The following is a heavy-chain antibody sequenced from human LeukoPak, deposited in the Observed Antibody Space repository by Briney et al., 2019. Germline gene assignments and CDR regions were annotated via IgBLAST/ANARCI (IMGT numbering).Heavy chain of an antibody. CDR1: GFSLSSSGMC. CDR2: IDWDNAK. J-gene: IGHJ3*02. V-gene: IGHV2-70*17. Sequence: SGPALVEPTQTLTLTCTFSGFSLSSSGMCVTWIRQPPGKALEWLARIDWDNAKFHNTSLKTRLPVSKDTSQNQVVLTLTNMDPVDTATYYCARMYRRSGSHRDAFDIWGRGTMVTVSS. CDR3: ARMYRRSGSHRDAFDI. D-gene: IGHD1-26*01.